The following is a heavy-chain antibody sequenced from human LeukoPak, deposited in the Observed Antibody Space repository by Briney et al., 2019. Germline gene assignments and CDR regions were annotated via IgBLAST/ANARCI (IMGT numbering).Heavy chain of an antibody. CDR2: ISSSSSYK. CDR3: ARDPGYGSSSTDY. CDR1: GFTFSSYS. V-gene: IGHV3-21*01. D-gene: IGHD6-6*01. Sequence: PGGSLRLSCAASGFTFSSYSMNWVRQAPGKGLEWVSSISSSSSYKYYADSVKGRFTISRDNAKNSLYLQMNSLRAEDTAVYYCARDPGYGSSSTDYWGQGTLVTVSS. J-gene: IGHJ4*02.